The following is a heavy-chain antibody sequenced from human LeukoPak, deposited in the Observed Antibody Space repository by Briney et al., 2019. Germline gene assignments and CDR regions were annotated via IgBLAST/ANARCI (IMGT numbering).Heavy chain of an antibody. Sequence: GGSLRLSCAASAFSLSAYNMNWVRQAPGKGLEWVSYISSSSSTIYYADSVKGRFTISRDNAKNSLYLQMNSLRAEDTAVYYCARDIRPRYCSGGSCYSGSYWYFDLWGRGTLVTVSS. V-gene: IGHV3-48*04. CDR3: ARDIRPRYCSGGSCYSGSYWYFDL. J-gene: IGHJ2*01. CDR2: ISSSSSTI. D-gene: IGHD2-15*01. CDR1: AFSLSAYN.